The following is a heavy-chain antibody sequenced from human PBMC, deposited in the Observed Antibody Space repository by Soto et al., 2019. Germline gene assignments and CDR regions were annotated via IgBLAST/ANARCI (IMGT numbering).Heavy chain of an antibody. CDR1: GFTFSSYS. CDR2: ISSSSSTI. V-gene: IGHV3-48*01. CDR3: ARDSGYSYGPLDY. J-gene: IGHJ4*02. D-gene: IGHD5-18*01. Sequence: EVQLVESGGGLVQPGGSLRLSCAASGFTFSSYSMNWVRQAPGKGLEWVSYISSSSSTIYYADSVKGRFTISRDNAKTSLYLQMNCLRAEGTAVYYCARDSGYSYGPLDYWCQGTLVTVSS.